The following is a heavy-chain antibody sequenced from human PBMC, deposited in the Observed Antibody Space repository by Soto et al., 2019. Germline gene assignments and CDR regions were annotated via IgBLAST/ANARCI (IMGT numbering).Heavy chain of an antibody. Sequence: GGSLRLSCAACGLPVWVSYMAWIRQAPGKGLEEIATISSTGSTPYYADSVKGRFTISRDNAQNSLYLEMNNLRAEDTAVYYCARGQQLVANWLDPWGQGILVTVSS. CDR2: ISSTGSTP. D-gene: IGHD6-6*01. CDR1: GLPVWVSY. J-gene: IGHJ5*02. V-gene: IGHV3-11*01. CDR3: ARGQQLVANWLDP.